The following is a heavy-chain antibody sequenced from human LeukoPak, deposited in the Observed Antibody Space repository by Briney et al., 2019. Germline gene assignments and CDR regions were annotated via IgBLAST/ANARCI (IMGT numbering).Heavy chain of an antibody. J-gene: IGHJ4*02. V-gene: IGHV1-69*13. CDR2: IIPIFGTA. CDR1: GGTFSSYA. CDR3: ARDIAAAAYPSFDY. D-gene: IGHD6-13*01. Sequence: ASVKVSCKASGGTFSSYAISWVRQAPGQGLEWMGGIIPIFGTANYAQKFQGRATITADESTSTAYMELSSLRSEDTAVYYCARDIAAAAYPSFDYWGQGTLVTVSS.